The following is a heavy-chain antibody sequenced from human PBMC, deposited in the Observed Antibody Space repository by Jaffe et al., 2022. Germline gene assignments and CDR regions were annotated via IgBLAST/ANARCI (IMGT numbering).Heavy chain of an antibody. CDR2: ISDSGGST. CDR1: GFTFSTYA. CDR3: AKFGEGNYDFWVGGPITMYYFDY. D-gene: IGHD3-3*01. Sequence: ELQLLESGGGLVQTGGSLRLSCAASGFTFSTYAMSWVRQAPGKGLEWVSSISDSGGSTYYADSVKGRFTVSRDNSKNTLYLQMNSLRAEDTAVYYCAKFGEGNYDFWVGGPITMYYFDYWGQGALVTVSS. V-gene: IGHV3-23*01. J-gene: IGHJ4*02.